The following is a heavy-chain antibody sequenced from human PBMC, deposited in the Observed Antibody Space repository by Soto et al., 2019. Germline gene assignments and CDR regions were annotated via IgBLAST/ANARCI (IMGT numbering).Heavy chain of an antibody. V-gene: IGHV3-53*02. D-gene: IGHD3-10*01. CDR1: GLTVSSNY. CDR3: ARDRPGDEGDGFDI. Sequence: EVQLVETGGGLIQPGGSLRLSCAASGLTVSSNYMNWVRQAPGKGLEWDSVLYSGGSTHYGGSVKGRFIISRDNSSNTLYLQMNSLRVEDTAVYYCARDRPGDEGDGFDIWGHGTMVTVSS. J-gene: IGHJ3*02. CDR2: LYSGGST.